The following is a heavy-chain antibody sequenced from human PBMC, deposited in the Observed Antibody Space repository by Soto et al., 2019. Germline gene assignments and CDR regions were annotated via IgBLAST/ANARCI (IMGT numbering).Heavy chain of an antibody. CDR1: GFTFSTYA. V-gene: IGHV3-23*01. CDR3: AHGAVFGVVNFDY. J-gene: IGHJ4*02. CDR2: ISGSGGST. Sequence: GGSLRLSCAASGFTFSTYAMSWVRQAPGKGLEWVAGISGSGGSTYYADSVKGRFTISRDNSKNTLYLEMKSLRAEDTAVYYCAHGAVFGVVNFDYWGQGTLVTVSS. D-gene: IGHD3-3*01.